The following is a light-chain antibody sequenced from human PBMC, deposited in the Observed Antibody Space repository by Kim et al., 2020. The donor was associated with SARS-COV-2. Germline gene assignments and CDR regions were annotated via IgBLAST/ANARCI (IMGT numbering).Light chain of an antibody. CDR3: QQYGTSPRT. CDR2: GVS. J-gene: IGKJ1*01. V-gene: IGKV3-20*01. Sequence: EIVLTQSPGTLSLSPGDRATLSCRASQSVSSTYLAWFQQTPGQAPRLLIYGVSSRATGIPDRFSGSGSGTDFTLTISRLEPEDFAVYYCQQYGTSPRTFGQGTKVDIK. CDR1: QSVSSTY.